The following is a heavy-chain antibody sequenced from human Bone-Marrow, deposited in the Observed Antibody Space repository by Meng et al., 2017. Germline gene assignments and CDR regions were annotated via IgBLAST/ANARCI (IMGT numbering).Heavy chain of an antibody. CDR1: GGSFSAYD. D-gene: IGHD2-21*01. CDR2: INHSGST. J-gene: IGHJ4*02. CDR3: RLAYCMGDCVDY. Sequence: QVQVQQWGAGLLKPSETLSLTCALYGGSFSAYDWSWIRQLPGKGLEWLGQINHSGSTNDNPSLKSRVTISIDTSRNQLSLKLSSVTAADTAVYYCRLAYCMGDCVDYWGQGTLVTVSS. V-gene: IGHV4-34*01.